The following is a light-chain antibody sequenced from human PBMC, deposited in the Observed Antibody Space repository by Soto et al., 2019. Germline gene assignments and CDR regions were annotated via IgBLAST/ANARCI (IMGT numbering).Light chain of an antibody. Sequence: EIVLTQSPGTLSLSPGERATLSCRASQSVSSSYLAWYQQKPGQAPRLLIDGASSRATGIPDRFSGSGSGTDFTLTSSRLEPEDFAVYYCQQYGSSPLTFGGGTKVEIK. CDR2: GAS. CDR3: QQYGSSPLT. J-gene: IGKJ4*01. CDR1: QSVSSSY. V-gene: IGKV3-20*01.